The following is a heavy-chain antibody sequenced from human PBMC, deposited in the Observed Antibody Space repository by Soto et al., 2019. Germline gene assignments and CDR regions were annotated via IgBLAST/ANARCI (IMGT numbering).Heavy chain of an antibody. CDR3: ARGDYYYDSSGYYTLYYYYGMDV. CDR2: IWYDGSNK. D-gene: IGHD3-22*01. J-gene: IGHJ6*02. CDR1: GFTFSSYG. Sequence: GGSLRLSGAASGFTFSSYGMHWVRQAPGKGLEWVAVIWYDGSNKYYADSVKGRFTISRDNSKNTLYLQMNSLRAEDTAVYYCARGDYYYDSSGYYTLYYYYGMDVWGQGTTVTVSS. V-gene: IGHV3-33*01.